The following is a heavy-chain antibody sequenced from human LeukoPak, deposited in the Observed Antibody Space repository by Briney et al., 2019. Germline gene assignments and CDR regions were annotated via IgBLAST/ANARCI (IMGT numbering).Heavy chain of an antibody. CDR2: IYYSGST. CDR1: GGSISSGGYY. V-gene: IGHV4-31*03. Sequence: SETLSLTCTVSGGSISSGGYYWSWIRQHPGKGLEWIGYIYYSGSTYYNPSLKSRVTISVDTSKNQFSLKLSSVTAADTAVYYCARGGFFIAARTDFDYWGQGTLVTVSS. J-gene: IGHJ4*02. CDR3: ARGGFFIAARTDFDY. D-gene: IGHD6-6*01.